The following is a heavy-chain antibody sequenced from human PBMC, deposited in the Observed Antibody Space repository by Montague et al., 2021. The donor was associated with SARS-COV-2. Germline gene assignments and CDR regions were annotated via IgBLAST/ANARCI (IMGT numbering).Heavy chain of an antibody. CDR1: GGSISSTSYY. D-gene: IGHD2-21*02. V-gene: IGHV4-39*01. Sequence: SETLSLTCSVSGGSISSTSYYWGWIRQPPGKGLEWIGSIYYSGSTYYNPSLRSRVTISVDTSKNQFSLKLSSVTAADTAVYYCASPIVVVTAANYYGMDVRGQGTTVTVSS. J-gene: IGHJ6*02. CDR3: ASPIVVVTAANYYGMDV. CDR2: IYYSGST.